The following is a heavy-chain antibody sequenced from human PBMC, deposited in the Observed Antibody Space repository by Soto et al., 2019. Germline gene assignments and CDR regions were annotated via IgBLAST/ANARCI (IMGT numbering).Heavy chain of an antibody. CDR1: GFNFSSFA. Sequence: EVQLLESGGGLVQPGGSLRLSCAGSGFNFSSFAMTWVRQAPGKGLEWVSTISGSGGSRFYAASVKGRFTLTRDNSKDTVYLQMNSLRVEDTAFYYCAKEGTAEWTHYYYPTDVWGRGTPVTVSS. D-gene: IGHD1-7*01. CDR3: AKEGTAEWTHYYYPTDV. J-gene: IGHJ6*02. V-gene: IGHV3-23*01. CDR2: ISGSGGSR.